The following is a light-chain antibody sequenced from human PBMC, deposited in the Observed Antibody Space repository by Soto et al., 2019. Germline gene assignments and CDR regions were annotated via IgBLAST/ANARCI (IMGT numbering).Light chain of an antibody. CDR3: QQRSYLRGT. J-gene: IGKJ1*01. Sequence: EMVMTKSPATLSVCNGERATLSCRASQSVSSNLAWYQQKPGQAPRLLIYGASTRATGIPARFSGSGSGTDFTLTISSLEPEDFAVYYCQQRSYLRGTFGQGAKVDI. CDR1: QSVSSN. V-gene: IGKV3-11*01. CDR2: GAS.